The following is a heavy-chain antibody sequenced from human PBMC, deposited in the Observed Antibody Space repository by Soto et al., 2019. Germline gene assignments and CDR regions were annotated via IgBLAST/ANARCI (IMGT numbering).Heavy chain of an antibody. CDR1: GGSFSGYY. D-gene: IGHD2-21*02. Sequence: VQLQPWGAGLLKPSETLSLTCAVYGGSFSGYYWSWIRQPPGKGLEWIGEINHSGSTNYNPSIKSRVTISVDPSKHQFSLKLSSVTAADTAVYYCARGRIVVVTAMYFQHWGQGTLVTVSS. CDR3: ARGRIVVVTAMYFQH. V-gene: IGHV4-34*01. J-gene: IGHJ1*01. CDR2: INHSGST.